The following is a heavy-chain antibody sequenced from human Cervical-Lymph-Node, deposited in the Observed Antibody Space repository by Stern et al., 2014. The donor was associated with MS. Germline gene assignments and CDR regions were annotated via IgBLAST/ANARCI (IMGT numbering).Heavy chain of an antibody. CDR1: GFSLNTSGVG. Sequence: QVTLRESGPTLVKPTQTLTLTCTFSGFSLNTSGVGVGWIRQPPGKALEWLALIYWDDDKRYSPSLKSRLTIAKDTSKDQVVLTTTNMDPVDTATYYCAHRHPRGIVFVYWGQGTLVTVSS. J-gene: IGHJ4*02. D-gene: IGHD3-10*01. V-gene: IGHV2-5*02. CDR3: AHRHPRGIVFVY. CDR2: IYWDDDK.